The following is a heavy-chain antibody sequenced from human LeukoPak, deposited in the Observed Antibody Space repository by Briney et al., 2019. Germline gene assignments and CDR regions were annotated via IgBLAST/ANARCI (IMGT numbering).Heavy chain of an antibody. CDR1: GFTFSNAW. D-gene: IGHD4-17*01. Sequence: GGSLRLSCAASGFTFSNAWMSWVRQAPGKGLEWVGLIRDKPDGGTTDYAAPVKGRFTISRDDSKSMLYLQMNSLRAEDTAVYYCAKSLGGRNTVTYYFDYWGQGTLVTVSS. CDR3: AKSLGGRNTVTYYFDY. V-gene: IGHV3-15*01. CDR2: IRDKPDGGTT. J-gene: IGHJ4*02.